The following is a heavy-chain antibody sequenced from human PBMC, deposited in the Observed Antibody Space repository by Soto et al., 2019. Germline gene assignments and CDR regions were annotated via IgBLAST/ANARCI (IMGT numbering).Heavy chain of an antibody. Sequence: QVQLVQSGAEVKRPGSSVKVSCKASGDTFAFYSINWVRQAPGLGLEWMGRINPILSMSNYAQRFQGRVTMNADKSTSTAYMVMDSLCSEDTAMYYCGTSDGWGYRAFDYWGQGALVTVSS. CDR3: GTSDGWGYRAFDY. V-gene: IGHV1-69*02. D-gene: IGHD2-15*01. CDR2: INPILSMS. CDR1: GDTFAFYS. J-gene: IGHJ4*02.